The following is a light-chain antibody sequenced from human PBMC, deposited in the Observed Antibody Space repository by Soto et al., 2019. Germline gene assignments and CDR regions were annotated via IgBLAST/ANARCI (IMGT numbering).Light chain of an antibody. Sequence: VVTQSPASLSVSPGDRVTISCRAGPISSNLAWHQQRPGQAPRLLIYGASVRATGVPARFSGSGSGTEFTLTINSLQSEDFGVYYCQQYNDWFSITFGQGTRLEIK. CDR2: GAS. CDR1: PISSN. V-gene: IGKV3-15*01. CDR3: QQYNDWFSIT. J-gene: IGKJ5*01.